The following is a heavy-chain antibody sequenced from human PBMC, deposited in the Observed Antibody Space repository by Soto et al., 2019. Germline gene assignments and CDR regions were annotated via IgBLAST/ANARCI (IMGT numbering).Heavy chain of an antibody. V-gene: IGHV1-18*01. CDR1: GYTFTSYG. CDR2: ISAYNGNT. J-gene: IGHJ6*03. D-gene: IGHD2-2*01. Sequence: QVPLVQSGAEVKKPGASVKVSCKASGYTFTSYGISWVRQAPGQGLEWMGWISAYNGNTNYAQKLQGRVTMTTDTSTSTAYMELRSLRSDDTAVYYCANIVVVPAAWDYYYYYMDVWGKGTTVTVSS. CDR3: ANIVVVPAAWDYYYYYMDV.